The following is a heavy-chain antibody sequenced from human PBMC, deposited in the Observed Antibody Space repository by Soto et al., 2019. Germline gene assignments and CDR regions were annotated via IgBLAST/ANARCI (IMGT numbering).Heavy chain of an antibody. CDR3: ATSSSQLDWVPRMDV. Sequence: SCTASGSTFTSYYMHWVRQAPGQGLEWMGIIHPSGGGTSDAQKFQGGVTMTGDTSTSTVNMEMSRLRAEDAAVYYCATSSSQLDWVPRMDV. J-gene: IGHJ6*01. V-gene: IGHV1-46*01. D-gene: IGHD6-6*01. CDR2: IHPSGGGT. CDR1: GSTFTSYY.